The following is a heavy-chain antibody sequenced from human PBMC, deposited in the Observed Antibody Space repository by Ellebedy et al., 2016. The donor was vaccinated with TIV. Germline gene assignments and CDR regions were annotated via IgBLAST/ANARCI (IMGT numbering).Heavy chain of an antibody. CDR1: GGTFSSYA. D-gene: IGHD3-10*01. V-gene: IGHV1-69*13. CDR3: AGFGETGGTWFDP. CDR2: IIPIFGTA. J-gene: IGHJ5*02. Sequence: SVKVSXXASGGTFSSYAISWVRQAPGQGLEWMGGIIPIFGTANYAQKFQGRVTITADESTSTAYMELSSLRSEDTAVYYCAGFGETGGTWFDPWGQGTLVTVSS.